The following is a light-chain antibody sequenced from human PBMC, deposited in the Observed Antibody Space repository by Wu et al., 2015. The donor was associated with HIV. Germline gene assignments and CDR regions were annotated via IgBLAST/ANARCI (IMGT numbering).Light chain of an antibody. CDR2: KAS. CDR1: QTVNNW. Sequence: DIQVTQSPSTLSASVGDRVTITCRVSQTVNNWLAWYQHKAGKAPEVLIYKASILKSGVPSRFSGSGFGTEFTLTISSLQPDDFATYYCQHYDNYRTFGPGTKVEMK. CDR3: QHYDNYRT. J-gene: IGKJ1*01. V-gene: IGKV1-5*03.